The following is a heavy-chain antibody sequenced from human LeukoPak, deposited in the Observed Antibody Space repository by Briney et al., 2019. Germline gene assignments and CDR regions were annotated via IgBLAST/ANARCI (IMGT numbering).Heavy chain of an antibody. CDR1: GFTLIDYY. J-gene: IGHJ4*02. CDR2: INPNSGGT. V-gene: IGHV1-2*02. CDR3: ARDRPGEYME. Sequence: ASVKVSCKASGFTLIDYYMHWVRQAPGQGLEWMGWINPNSGGTNYAQKFQGRVTMTRDTSISTAYMELSRLRSDDTAVYYCARDRPGEYMEWGQGTLVTVSS. D-gene: IGHD2/OR15-2a*01.